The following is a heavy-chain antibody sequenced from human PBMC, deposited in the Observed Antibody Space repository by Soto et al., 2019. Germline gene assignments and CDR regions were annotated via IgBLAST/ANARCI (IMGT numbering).Heavy chain of an antibody. D-gene: IGHD6-6*01. CDR2: IDPSDSYT. Sequence: GESLKISCKGSGYSFTSYWISWVRQMPGKGLEWMGRIDPSDSYTNYSPSFRGHVTISADKSISTAYLQWSSLKASDTAMYYCARTTESSSSHYYYYGMDVWGQGTTVTVSS. CDR3: ARTTESSSSHYYYYGMDV. CDR1: GYSFTSYW. J-gene: IGHJ6*02. V-gene: IGHV5-10-1*01.